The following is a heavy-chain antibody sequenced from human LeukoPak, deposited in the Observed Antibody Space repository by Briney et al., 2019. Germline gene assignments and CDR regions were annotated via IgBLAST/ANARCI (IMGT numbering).Heavy chain of an antibody. CDR3: ARGIAAAGATPVLYY. CDR1: GFTFSSYA. J-gene: IGHJ4*02. D-gene: IGHD6-13*01. CDR2: ISSDGSNN. V-gene: IGHV3-30*04. Sequence: PGGSLRLSCAASGFTFSSYAMHWVRQAPGKGLEWVAVISSDGSNNYYADSVKGRFTISRDNSKNTLYLQMNSLRAEDTAVYYCARGIAAAGATPVLYYWGQGTLVTVSS.